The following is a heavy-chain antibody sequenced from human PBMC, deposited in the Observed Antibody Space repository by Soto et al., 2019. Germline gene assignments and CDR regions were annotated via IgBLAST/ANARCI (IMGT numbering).Heavy chain of an antibody. CDR1: GGSFSGYY. Sequence: SETLSLTCAVYGGSFSGYYWSWIRQPPGKGLEWIGEINHSGSTNYNPSLKSRVTISVDTSKNQFSLKLSSVTAADTAVYYCAREDDFWSGYRFYGMDVWGQGTTVTVSS. J-gene: IGHJ6*02. CDR3: AREDDFWSGYRFYGMDV. CDR2: INHSGST. D-gene: IGHD3-3*01. V-gene: IGHV4-34*01.